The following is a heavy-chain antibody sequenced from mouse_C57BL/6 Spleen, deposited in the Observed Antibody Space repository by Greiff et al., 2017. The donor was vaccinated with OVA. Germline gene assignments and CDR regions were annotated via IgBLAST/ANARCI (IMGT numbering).Heavy chain of an antibody. CDR1: GYAFTNYL. D-gene: IGHD2-3*01. CDR3: ARRNDGYYDAMDY. CDR2: INPGSGGT. Sequence: VQLQESGAELVRPGTSVKVSCKASGYAFTNYLIEWVKQRPGQGLEWIGVINPGSGGTNYNEKFKGKATLTADKSSSTAYMQLSSLTSEDSAVYFCARRNDGYYDAMDYWGQGTSVTVSS. V-gene: IGHV1-54*01. J-gene: IGHJ4*01.